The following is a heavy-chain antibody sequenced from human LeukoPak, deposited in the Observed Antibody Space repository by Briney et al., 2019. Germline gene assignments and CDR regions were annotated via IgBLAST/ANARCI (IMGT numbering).Heavy chain of an antibody. CDR1: GXTXSGYW. CDR3: ARGGSGNFYY. V-gene: IGHV3-74*03. CDR2: IGSDGGST. J-gene: IGHJ4*02. Sequence: GGSLRLSCTAXGXTXSGYWMNWVXXAPXXXLVWVSRIGSDGGSTTYADSVKGRFTISRDNAKNTLYLQMTSLRXEDTAXYYXARGGSGNFYYWGQGTLVTVSS. D-gene: IGHD1-26*01.